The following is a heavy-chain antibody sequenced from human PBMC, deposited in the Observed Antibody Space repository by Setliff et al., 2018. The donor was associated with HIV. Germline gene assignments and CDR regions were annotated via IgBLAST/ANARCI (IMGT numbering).Heavy chain of an antibody. D-gene: IGHD3-22*01. J-gene: IGHJ5*02. CDR3: ARQTYYYDNSGHNWFDP. CDR2: INTSGTT. Sequence: KPSETLSLTCTVSGGSISSYYWSWIRQPPGKGLEWIGYINTSGTTNYNPSLKSRVTISVDTSKNQFSLKLSSVTAADTAVYFCARQTYYYDNSGHNWFDPWGQGTLVTVSS. V-gene: IGHV4-4*09. CDR1: GGSISSYY.